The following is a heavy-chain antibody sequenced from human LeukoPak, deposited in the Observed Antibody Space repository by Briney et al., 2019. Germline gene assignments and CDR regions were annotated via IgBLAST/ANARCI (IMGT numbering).Heavy chain of an antibody. V-gene: IGHV3-7*04. CDR2: IKQDGSEK. D-gene: IGHD3-3*01. Sequence: PGGSLRLSCAGSGFTLSSFWMSWVRQAPGKGLEWVANIKQDGSEKYYMDSVKGRFTISRDNAKNSLYLQMNSLRAEDTAVYYCAREGYDFWSGYPPFDYWGQGTLVTVSS. CDR1: GFTLSSFW. J-gene: IGHJ4*02. CDR3: AREGYDFWSGYPPFDY.